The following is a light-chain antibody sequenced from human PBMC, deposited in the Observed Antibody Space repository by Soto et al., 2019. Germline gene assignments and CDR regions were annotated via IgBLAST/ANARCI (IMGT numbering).Light chain of an antibody. CDR3: QQRSNWPS. J-gene: IGKJ5*01. CDR2: DAS. CDR1: QSVSSY. V-gene: IGKV3-11*01. Sequence: EIVLTQSPATLSLSPGERATLSCRASQSVSSYLAWYQQKPGQAPRLHIYDASNRATGIPARFSGSGSGTDFTLTISSLEPEDFAVYYCQQRSNWPSFGQGTRLEIK.